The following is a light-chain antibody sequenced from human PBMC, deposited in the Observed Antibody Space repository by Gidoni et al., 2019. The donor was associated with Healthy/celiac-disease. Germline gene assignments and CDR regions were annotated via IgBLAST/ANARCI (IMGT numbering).Light chain of an antibody. CDR2: GAS. Sequence: EIVMTQSPATLSVSPGERATLSCRARQSVSSNLAWYQQKPGQAPRLLIYGASTRATGIPARFSGSGSGTEFTLTISSLQSEDFAVYYCQQYNNWPPAFGGGTKVEIK. V-gene: IGKV3-15*01. CDR1: QSVSSN. J-gene: IGKJ4*01. CDR3: QQYNNWPPA.